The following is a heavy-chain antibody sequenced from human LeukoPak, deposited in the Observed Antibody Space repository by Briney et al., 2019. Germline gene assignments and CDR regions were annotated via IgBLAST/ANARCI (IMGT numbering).Heavy chain of an antibody. CDR1: GFTFSDYY. J-gene: IGHJ3*02. D-gene: IGHD6-13*01. CDR2: ISSGGRTI. V-gene: IGHV3-11*01. CDR3: AREYSTKDAFDI. Sequence: GGSLRLSCAASGFTFSDYYMSWIRQAPGKGLEWVSYISSGGRTIYYADSVKGRFTMSRDNAKNSLYLQMNSLRAEDTAVYYCAREYSTKDAFDIWGQGTMVTVSS.